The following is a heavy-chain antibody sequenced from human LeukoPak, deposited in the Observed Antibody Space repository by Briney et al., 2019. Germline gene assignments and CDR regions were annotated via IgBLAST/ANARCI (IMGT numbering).Heavy chain of an antibody. D-gene: IGHD1-26*01. J-gene: IGHJ4*02. CDR3: ARERYSGSYANFDY. Sequence: GGSLRLSCAASGFTFSSYGMHWVRQAPGKGLEWVAFIRYDGSNKYYADSVKGRFTISRDNSKNTPYLQMNSLRAEDTAVYYCARERYSGSYANFDYWGQGTLVTVSS. V-gene: IGHV3-30*02. CDR1: GFTFSSYG. CDR2: IRYDGSNK.